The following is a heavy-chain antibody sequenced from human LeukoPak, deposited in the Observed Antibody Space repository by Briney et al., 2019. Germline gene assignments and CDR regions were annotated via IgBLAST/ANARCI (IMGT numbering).Heavy chain of an antibody. V-gene: IGHV4-59*01. CDR1: GGSIY. CDR2: IYYSGST. J-gene: IGHJ4*02. CDR3: ARNNGDDSDY. Sequence: SETLSLTCTVSGGSIYWSWIRQPPGKGLEWIEYIYYSGSTNYNPSLKSRVTISVDTSKNQFSLKLSSVTAADTAVYSCARNNGDDSDYWGQGTLVTVSS. D-gene: IGHD2-21*01.